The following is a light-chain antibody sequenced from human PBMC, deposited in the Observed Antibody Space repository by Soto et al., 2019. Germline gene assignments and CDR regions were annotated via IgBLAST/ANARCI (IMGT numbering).Light chain of an antibody. CDR3: SSYTTSTTLV. V-gene: IGLV2-14*01. CDR2: EVT. Sequence: QSVLTQPASVSGSPGQSITISCTGTSSDIGNYNFVSWFQQHPGKAPKLIIFEVTYRPSGISHRFSGSKSGNTASLTISGLQAEDEATYFCSSYTTSTTLVFGGGTKLTVL. CDR1: SSDIGNYNF. J-gene: IGLJ2*01.